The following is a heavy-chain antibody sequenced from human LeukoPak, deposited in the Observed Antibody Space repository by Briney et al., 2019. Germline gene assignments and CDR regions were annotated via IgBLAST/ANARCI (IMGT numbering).Heavy chain of an antibody. CDR2: ISWNSGSI. V-gene: IGHV3-9*01. CDR1: GFTFDDYA. CDR3: AKDSNPLVGATGGGIWFDP. D-gene: IGHD1-26*01. J-gene: IGHJ5*02. Sequence: PGRSLRLSCAASGFTFDDYAMHWVRQAPGKGLEWVSGISWNSGSIGYADSVKGRFTISRDNAKNSLYLQMNSLRAEDTALYYCAKDSNPLVGATGGGIWFDPWGQGTLVTVSS.